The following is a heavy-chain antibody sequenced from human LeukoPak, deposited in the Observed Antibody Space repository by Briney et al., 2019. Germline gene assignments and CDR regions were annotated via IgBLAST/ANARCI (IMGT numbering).Heavy chain of an antibody. CDR2: ISSSSSYI. V-gene: IGHV3-21*01. CDR1: GFTFSGYS. Sequence: PGGSLRLSCAASGFTFSGYSMNWVRQAPGKGLEWVSSISSSSSYIYYADSVKGRFTISRDNAKNSLYLQMNSLRAEDTAVYYCARVRGSGYGYYYGMDVWGQGTTVTVSS. J-gene: IGHJ6*02. D-gene: IGHD3-3*01. CDR3: ARVRGSGYGYYYGMDV.